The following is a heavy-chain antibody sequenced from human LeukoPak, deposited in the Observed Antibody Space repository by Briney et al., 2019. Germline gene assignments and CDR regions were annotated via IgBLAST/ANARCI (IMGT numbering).Heavy chain of an antibody. V-gene: IGHV1-46*01. Sequence: GASVTVSCKASGYTVTSYYMHWVRQAPGQGLEWMGIVNPSSISASYAQKFQGRVTMTRDTSTSTVSMELSSLRSDDTAVYYCASVYQHGIDVWGQGTTVTVSS. D-gene: IGHD2-2*01. CDR2: VNPSSISA. J-gene: IGHJ6*02. CDR3: ASVYQHGIDV. CDR1: GYTVTSYY.